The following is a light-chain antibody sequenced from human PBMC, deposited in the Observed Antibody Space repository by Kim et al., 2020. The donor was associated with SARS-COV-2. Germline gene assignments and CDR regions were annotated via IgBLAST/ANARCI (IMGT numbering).Light chain of an antibody. CDR3: CAYAGTYYI. CDR1: SSDVGKYKY. V-gene: IGLV2-11*01. CDR2: EVS. J-gene: IGLJ1*01. Sequence: PGQPDTISCPGTSSDVGKYKYVSWDQQHPGKAPKRIISEVSKRPAGVPDRFSGSKSGNTASLTISGLQAEDEADYYCCAYAGTYYIFGTGTKVTVL.